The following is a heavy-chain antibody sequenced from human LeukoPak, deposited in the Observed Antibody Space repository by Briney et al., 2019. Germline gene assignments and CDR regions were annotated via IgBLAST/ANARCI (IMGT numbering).Heavy chain of an antibody. D-gene: IGHD3-10*01. CDR2: FSYSGTT. V-gene: IGHV4-39*01. CDR1: GGSISFRTYS. J-gene: IGHJ3*02. Sequence: TSETLSLTCTVSGGSISFRTYSWGWIRQPPGRGLEWIGTFSYSGTTHYNPSLKSRITMSLDTSNNLFSLRLSSVTAADTAVYYCGRHYTSGTYYALHMWGQGTMVTVSS. CDR3: GRHYTSGTYYALHM.